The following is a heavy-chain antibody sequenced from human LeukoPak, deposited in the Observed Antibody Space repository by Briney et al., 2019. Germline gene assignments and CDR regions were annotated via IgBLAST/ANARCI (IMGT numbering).Heavy chain of an antibody. CDR3: ARDWYSGSQGY. CDR1: GFTFSSYW. D-gene: IGHD1-26*01. CDR2: INTDGSTT. J-gene: IGHJ4*02. Sequence: AGGSLRLSCAASGFTFSSYWMHWVRQAPGKGLVWVSRINTDGSTTIYADSVKGRFTIPRDNAKNTLYLQMNSLRDEDTAVYYCARDWYSGSQGYWGQGTLVTVSS. V-gene: IGHV3-74*01.